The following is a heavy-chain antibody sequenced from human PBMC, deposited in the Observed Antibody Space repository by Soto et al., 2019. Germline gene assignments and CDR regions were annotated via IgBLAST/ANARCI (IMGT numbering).Heavy chain of an antibody. CDR2: IYYNGST. CDR1: GGSISSYY. V-gene: IGHV4-59*01. CDR3: ARDRMADAFWSGPSWSLNNYYYMDV. J-gene: IGHJ6*03. Sequence: PSETLSLTCNVSGGSISSYYWSWIRQPPGKGLEWVGYIYYNGSTNYNPSLKSRVTISIDTSKNQFSLKLSSVTAADTAFYYCARDRMADAFWSGPSWSLNNYYYMDVWGKGTTVTVSS. D-gene: IGHD3-3*01.